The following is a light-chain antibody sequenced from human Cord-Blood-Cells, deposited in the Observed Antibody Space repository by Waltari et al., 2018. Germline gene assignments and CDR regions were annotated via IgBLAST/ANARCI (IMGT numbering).Light chain of an antibody. Sequence: DIQMTQYPSSLSTSVGDRVTITCRASQSISSYLNWYQQKPGKAPKLLIYAASSLQSGVLSRFSGSGSGTDFTLTISSLQPEDFATYYCQQSYSTPLTFGGGTKVEIK. J-gene: IGKJ4*01. CDR3: QQSYSTPLT. CDR2: AAS. V-gene: IGKV1-39*01. CDR1: QSISSY.